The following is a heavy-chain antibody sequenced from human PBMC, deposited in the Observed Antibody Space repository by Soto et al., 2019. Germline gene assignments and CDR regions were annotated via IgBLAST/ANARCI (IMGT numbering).Heavy chain of an antibody. CDR3: AKDREGTIADYFDH. Sequence: EVQLLESGGGSVQPGGSLRLSCAASGLTFSNYAMTWVRQAPGKGLEWVSAISGSGGTTYYADSVKGRFTISRDNSKNTLYLQMNSLRAEDTAIYYCAKDREGTIADYFDHWGQGTLVTVSS. V-gene: IGHV3-23*01. D-gene: IGHD2-21*01. J-gene: IGHJ4*02. CDR1: GLTFSNYA. CDR2: ISGSGGTT.